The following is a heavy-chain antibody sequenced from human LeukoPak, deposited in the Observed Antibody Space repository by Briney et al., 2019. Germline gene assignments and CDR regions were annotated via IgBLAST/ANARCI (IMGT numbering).Heavy chain of an antibody. J-gene: IGHJ4*02. D-gene: IGHD4-17*01. CDR1: GFTFSSYA. V-gene: IGHV3-30*04. CDR3: ARDRTVTDTTGFDY. Sequence: GGSLRLSCAASGFTFSSYAMHWVRQAPGKGLEWVAVISYDGSNKYYADSMKGRFTISRDNSKNTLYLQMNSLRAEDTAVYYCARDRTVTDTTGFDYWGQGTLVTVSS. CDR2: ISYDGSNK.